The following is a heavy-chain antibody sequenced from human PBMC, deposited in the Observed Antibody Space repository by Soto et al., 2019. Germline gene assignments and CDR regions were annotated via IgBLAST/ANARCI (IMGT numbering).Heavy chain of an antibody. J-gene: IGHJ4*02. Sequence: EVQLLESGGGLVQPGGSLRLSCAASGFTFSSYAMSWVRQAPGKGLEWVSAISGSGGSTYYADSVKGRFTISTDNSKNTLYLQMNSLRAEDTAVYYCAKDVSDCSGGSCYSRNDYWGQGTLVTVSS. CDR3: AKDVSDCSGGSCYSRNDY. V-gene: IGHV3-23*01. D-gene: IGHD2-15*01. CDR2: ISGSGGST. CDR1: GFTFSSYA.